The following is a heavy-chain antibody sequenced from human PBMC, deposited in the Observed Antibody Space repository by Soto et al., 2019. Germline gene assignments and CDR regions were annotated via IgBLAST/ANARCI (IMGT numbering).Heavy chain of an antibody. Sequence: SETLSLTCTVSGGPISISTYYWGWIPQPPGKGLELIGSIYYSGSTYYNPSLKSRVTISVDTSKNQFSLKLSSVTAADTAVYYCARHGGLLDFWSGPPGRDYYYGMDAWGQGTTVT. CDR2: IYYSGST. J-gene: IGHJ6*02. V-gene: IGHV4-39*01. CDR1: GGPISISTYY. D-gene: IGHD3-3*01. CDR3: ARHGGLLDFWSGPPGRDYYYGMDA.